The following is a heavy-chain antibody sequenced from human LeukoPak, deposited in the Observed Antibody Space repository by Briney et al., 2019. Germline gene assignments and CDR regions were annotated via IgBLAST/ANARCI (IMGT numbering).Heavy chain of an antibody. V-gene: IGHV4-39*01. D-gene: IGHD3-10*01. J-gene: IGHJ4*02. Sequence: SSETLSLTCTVSGASIRSSSYYWGRIRQPPGRGLEWIGSIFYSGSTYYNPSIKSRVTISVDTSKNQFSLKLRSVTAADTAVYYCASTLTYYYGSGSYYIDCWGQGTLVTVSS. CDR1: GASIRSSSYY. CDR3: ASTLTYYYGSGSYYIDC. CDR2: IFYSGST.